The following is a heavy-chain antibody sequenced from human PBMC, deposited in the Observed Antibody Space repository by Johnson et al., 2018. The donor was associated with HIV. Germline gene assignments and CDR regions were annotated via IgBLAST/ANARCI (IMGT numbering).Heavy chain of an antibody. J-gene: IGHJ3*02. CDR1: GFTFSNYG. Sequence: QVQLVESGGGLVQPGGSLRLSCAASGFTFSNYGMHWVRQAPGKGLEWVAGISFAGINTYYGNSVKGRFTISRDNSKNTLYLQMNSLRAEDTAVYYCARGRGALDIWGQGTMVTVSS. CDR2: ISFAGINT. CDR3: ARGRGALDI. D-gene: IGHD3-16*01. V-gene: IGHV3-33*05.